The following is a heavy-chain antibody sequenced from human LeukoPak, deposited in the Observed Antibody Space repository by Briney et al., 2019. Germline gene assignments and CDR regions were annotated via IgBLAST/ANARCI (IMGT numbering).Heavy chain of an antibody. CDR1: GGSISSYY. Sequence: PSETLSLTCTVSGGSISSYYWSWIRQPPGQGLEWIGYIYTSGSTNYNPSLKSRVTISVDTSKNQFSLKLSSVTAADTAVYYCARRSYYSNYPIFDYWGQGTLVTVSS. CDR2: IYTSGST. V-gene: IGHV4-4*09. D-gene: IGHD4-11*01. CDR3: ARRSYYSNYPIFDY. J-gene: IGHJ4*02.